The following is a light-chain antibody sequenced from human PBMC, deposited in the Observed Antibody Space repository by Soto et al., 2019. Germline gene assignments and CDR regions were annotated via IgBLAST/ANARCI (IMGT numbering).Light chain of an antibody. CDR1: QSVSSSY. V-gene: IGKV3-20*01. CDR3: QQYGSSPYT. Sequence: EIVLTQSPGTLSSSPGEIATLSCRASQSVSSSYLAWHQQRPGQAPRLLIYAASRRATGIPVRFSGSESGTDFTLTISRLEPEDFAVYYCQQYGSSPYTFGQGTRLEIK. J-gene: IGKJ2*01. CDR2: AAS.